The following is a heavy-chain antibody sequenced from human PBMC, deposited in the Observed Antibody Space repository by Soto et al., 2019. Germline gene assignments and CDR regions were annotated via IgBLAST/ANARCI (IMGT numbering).Heavy chain of an antibody. V-gene: IGHV4-34*01. CDR3: ASGGFGPDGTFDI. D-gene: IGHD3-10*01. CDR1: GGSFSGYY. CDR2: INHSGST. Sequence: QVQLQQWGAGLLKPSETLSLTCAVYGGSFSGYYWSWIRQPPGKGLEWIGEINHSGSTNYNPSLKSRVTISVDTSKNQFSLKLSSVTAADTAVYYYASGGFGPDGTFDIWGQGTMVTVSS. J-gene: IGHJ3*02.